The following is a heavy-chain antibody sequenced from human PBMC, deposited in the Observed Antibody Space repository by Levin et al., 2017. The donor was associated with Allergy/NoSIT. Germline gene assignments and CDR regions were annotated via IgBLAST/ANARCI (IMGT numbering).Heavy chain of an antibody. CDR3: ARDQGPLLWFGGHYFDY. Sequence: GGSLRLSCAASGFTFSSYAMHWVRQAPGKGLEWVAVISYDGSNKYYADSVKGRFTISRDNSKNTLYLQMNSLRAEDTAVYYCARDQGPLLWFGGHYFDYWGQGTLVTVSS. CDR1: GFTFSSYA. CDR2: ISYDGSNK. J-gene: IGHJ4*02. D-gene: IGHD3-10*01. V-gene: IGHV3-30-3*01.